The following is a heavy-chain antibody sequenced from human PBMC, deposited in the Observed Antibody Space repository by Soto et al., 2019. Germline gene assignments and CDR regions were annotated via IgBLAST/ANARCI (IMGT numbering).Heavy chain of an antibody. CDR2: ISGRGTST. CDR3: AKDLREVDYGVGKGAFDI. Sequence: GGSLRLSCAASGFTFSSYAMSWVRQAPGKGLEWVSAISGRGTSTYYAYSVRGRFTISRDNSKNSLYLQMNSLRAEDTAVYYCAKDLREVDYGVGKGAFDIWGQGTMVTVSS. V-gene: IGHV3-23*01. D-gene: IGHD4-17*01. CDR1: GFTFSSYA. J-gene: IGHJ3*02.